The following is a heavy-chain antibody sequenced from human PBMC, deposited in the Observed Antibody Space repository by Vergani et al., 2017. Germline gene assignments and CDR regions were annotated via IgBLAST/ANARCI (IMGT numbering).Heavy chain of an antibody. CDR1: GFTFSTYA. V-gene: IGHV3-23*01. Sequence: EVQLLESGGGLVQPGGSLRLSCAASGFTFSTYAMTWVRQAPGKGLEWVSTISSDGGSTYYADSVKGRFTISRDISKNTVFLQMHSLRAEDTAIYYCVKEKIDLGSYFFDSWGHGILVTVSS. CDR3: VKEKIDLGSYFFDS. CDR2: ISSDGGST. J-gene: IGHJ4*01. D-gene: IGHD2/OR15-2a*01.